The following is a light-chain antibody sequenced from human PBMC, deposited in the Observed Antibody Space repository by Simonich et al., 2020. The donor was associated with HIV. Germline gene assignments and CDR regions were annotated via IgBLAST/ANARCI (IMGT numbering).Light chain of an antibody. Sequence: DIVMTQSPLSLPVTPGEPAAISCRSSQSLLHRNGHNYLDWYLQKPGQSPQLLIYLGSKRASGVPERFSCRGSGTDFTLKISRVEAEDVGVYYCMQALQTPFTFGPGTKVDIK. CDR3: MQALQTPFT. CDR1: QSLLHRNGHNY. CDR2: LGS. J-gene: IGKJ3*01. V-gene: IGKV2-28*01.